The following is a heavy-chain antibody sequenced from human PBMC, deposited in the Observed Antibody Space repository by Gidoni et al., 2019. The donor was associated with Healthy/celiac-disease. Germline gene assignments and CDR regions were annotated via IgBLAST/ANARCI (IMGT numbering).Heavy chain of an antibody. CDR2: IKSKTDGGTT. Sequence: EVQLVESGGGLVKPGGSLRLSCAASGFTFSNAGMSWVRQAPGKGLEWVGRIKSKTDGGTTDYAAPVKGRFTISRDDSKNTLYLQMNSLKTEDTAVYYCTTGNDYGDYILSDYWGQGTLVTVSS. CDR1: GFTFSNAG. V-gene: IGHV3-15*01. J-gene: IGHJ4*02. D-gene: IGHD4-17*01. CDR3: TTGNDYGDYILSDY.